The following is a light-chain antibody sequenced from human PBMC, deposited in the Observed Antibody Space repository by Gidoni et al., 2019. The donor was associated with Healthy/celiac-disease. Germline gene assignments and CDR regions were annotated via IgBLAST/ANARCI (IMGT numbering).Light chain of an antibody. CDR1: SSDVGSYHL. Sequence: SALTPPAAVSGSPGQSITISCTGTSSDVGSYHLVSWYQQHPGKAPNLMIYEVSKRPSGVSNLFSGSKSGNTASLTISGLQAEDEADYYCCSYAGSRGYVFGSGTKVTVL. CDR3: CSYAGSRGYV. V-gene: IGLV2-23*02. J-gene: IGLJ1*01. CDR2: EVS.